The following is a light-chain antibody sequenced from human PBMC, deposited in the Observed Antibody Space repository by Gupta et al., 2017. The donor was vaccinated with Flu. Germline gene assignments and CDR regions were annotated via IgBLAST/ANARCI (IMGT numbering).Light chain of an antibody. CDR3: QSYDTSNHDWV. V-gene: IGLV6-57*01. Sequence: NFVLTQPHSVSESPGKTVTISCTRSSGSIASNYVQWYQQRPGSSPTTVIYEDNQRPSGVPARFSGSIDSSSNSASLTISGLKTEDGADYYCQSYDTSNHDWVFGGGTKLTVL. CDR2: EDN. J-gene: IGLJ3*02. CDR1: SGSIASNY.